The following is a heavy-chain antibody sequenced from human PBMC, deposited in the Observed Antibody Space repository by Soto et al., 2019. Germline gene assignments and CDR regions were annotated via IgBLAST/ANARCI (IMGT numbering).Heavy chain of an antibody. CDR1: GGSISSSSYY. CDR3: ARVSSTYNWNHGDY. J-gene: IGHJ4*02. V-gene: IGHV4-39*01. CDR2: IYYSGST. Sequence: SETLSLTCTVSGGSISSSSYYWGWIRQPPGKGLEWIGSIYYSGSTYYNPSLKSRVTISVDTSKNQFSLKLSSVTAADTAVYYCARVSSTYNWNHGDYWGQGTLVTVSS. D-gene: IGHD1-20*01.